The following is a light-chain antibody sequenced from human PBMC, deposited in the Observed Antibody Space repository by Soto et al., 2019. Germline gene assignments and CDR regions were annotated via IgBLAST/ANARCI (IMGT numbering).Light chain of an antibody. CDR3: QQRDYWQVT. V-gene: IGKV3-11*01. CDR1: QSVGTN. J-gene: IGKJ5*01. CDR2: DVS. Sequence: ERVMTQSPVTLSVSPGESVTLSCRASQSVGTNLAWYQQKTGQDPRLLIYDVSNRATGIPDRFSGSGSGTDFTLTISSLETEDFAIYYCQQRDYWQVTVGQGTRLEIK.